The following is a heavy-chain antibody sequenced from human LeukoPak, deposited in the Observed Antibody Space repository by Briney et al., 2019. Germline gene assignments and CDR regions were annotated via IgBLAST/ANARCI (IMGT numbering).Heavy chain of an antibody. Sequence: PGGSLRLSCAASGFTFSDYYMSWIRQAPGKGLEWVSYMNSRSTYIYNADSVKGRFTISRDNAKNSLYLQMNSLRAEDTAVYYCARTPREWIQLWLRSYFDYWGQGTLVTVSS. CDR1: GFTFSDYY. J-gene: IGHJ4*02. CDR3: ARTPREWIQLWLRSYFDY. V-gene: IGHV3-11*06. D-gene: IGHD5-18*01. CDR2: MNSRSTYI.